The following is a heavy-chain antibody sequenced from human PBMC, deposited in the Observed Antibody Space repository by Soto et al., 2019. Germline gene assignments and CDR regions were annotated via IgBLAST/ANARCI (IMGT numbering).Heavy chain of an antibody. CDR3: ARSPGIVGASDAFDI. CDR1: GYTFTGYY. J-gene: IGHJ3*02. Sequence: QVQLVQSGAEVKKPGASVKVSCKASGYTFTGYYMHWVRQAPGQGLEWMGWINPNSGGTNYAQKFQGRVTMTRDTSISTAYMELSRLRSDDTAVYYCARSPGIVGASDAFDIWGQGTMVTVSS. CDR2: INPNSGGT. D-gene: IGHD1-26*01. V-gene: IGHV1-2*02.